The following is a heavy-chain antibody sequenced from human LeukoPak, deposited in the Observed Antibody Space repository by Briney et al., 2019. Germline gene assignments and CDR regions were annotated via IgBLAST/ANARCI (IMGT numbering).Heavy chain of an antibody. CDR2: IWYDGSNK. CDR3: AREYGSGTYYFDY. J-gene: IGHJ4*02. D-gene: IGHD3-10*01. CDR1: GFTFSSYS. V-gene: IGHV3-33*08. Sequence: GGSLRLSCAASGFTFSSYSMNWVRQAPGKGLEWVAVIWYDGSNKYYTDSVKGRFTASRDNSKNTLYLQMNSLRTEDTAVYYCAREYGSGTYYFDYWGQGTLVTVSS.